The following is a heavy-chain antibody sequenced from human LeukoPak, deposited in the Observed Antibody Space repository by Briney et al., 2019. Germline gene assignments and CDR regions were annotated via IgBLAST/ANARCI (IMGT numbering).Heavy chain of an antibody. CDR1: GYTLTELS. CDR2: INPNSGGT. Sequence: GASVKVSCKVSGYTLTELSMHWVRQAPGQGLEWMGWINPNSGGTNYAQKFQGRVTMTRDTSISTAYMELSRLRSDDTAVYYCAREPAAAENPFDYWGQGTLVTVSS. D-gene: IGHD6-13*01. CDR3: AREPAAAENPFDY. J-gene: IGHJ4*02. V-gene: IGHV1-2*02.